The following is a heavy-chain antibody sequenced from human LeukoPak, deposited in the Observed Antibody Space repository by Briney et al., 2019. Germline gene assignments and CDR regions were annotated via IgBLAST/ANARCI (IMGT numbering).Heavy chain of an antibody. D-gene: IGHD3-22*01. CDR1: GGSISSYY. Sequence: SETLSLTCTVSGGSISSYYWSWIRQPPGKGLEWIGYIYYSGSTNYNPSLKSRVTISVDTSKNQFSLKLSSVTAADTAVYYCARVEARHYYDSSGYYFKVDAFDIWGQGTMVTVSS. CDR3: ARVEARHYYDSSGYYFKVDAFDI. V-gene: IGHV4-59*01. CDR2: IYYSGST. J-gene: IGHJ3*02.